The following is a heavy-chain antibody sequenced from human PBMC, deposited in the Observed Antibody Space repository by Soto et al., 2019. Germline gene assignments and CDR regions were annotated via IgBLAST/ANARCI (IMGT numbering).Heavy chain of an antibody. J-gene: IGHJ3*01. V-gene: IGHV1-69*12. Sequence: QVQLVQSGAEVKKPGSSVKVSCKASGGSFSREAINWVRQAPGQGPEWMGGILPFFGTADYAQKFQGRDTITAGVSTTTAYMELSSLTFEDTAVYYCARGHEFGGNSDALDVWGQGTMVTVSS. CDR3: ARGHEFGGNSDALDV. CDR1: GGSFSREA. D-gene: IGHD1-1*01. CDR2: ILPFFGTA.